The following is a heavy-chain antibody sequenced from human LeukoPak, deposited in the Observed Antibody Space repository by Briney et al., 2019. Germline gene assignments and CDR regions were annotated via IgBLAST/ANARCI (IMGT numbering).Heavy chain of an antibody. V-gene: IGHV4-39*07. CDR3: ASSRQPKQTGYYTRRAFDI. J-gene: IGHJ3*02. CDR2: IPYTGTT. Sequence: SETLSLTCTVSGGSIRSSSYNWGWIRQPPGKGLEWIGSIPYTGTTYYNPSLKSRVTISVDTSKNQFSLKLSSVTAADTAVYYCASSRQPKQTGYYTRRAFDIWGQGTMVTVSS. CDR1: GGSIRSSSYN. D-gene: IGHD3/OR15-3a*01.